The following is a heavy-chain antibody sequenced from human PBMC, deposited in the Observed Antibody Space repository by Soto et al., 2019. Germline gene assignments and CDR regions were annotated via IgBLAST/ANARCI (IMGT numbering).Heavy chain of an antibody. D-gene: IGHD5-18*01. Sequence: QVQLVQSGAEVKKPGSSVTVSCKASGGTFSSYAISWVRQAPGQGLEWMGGIIPILGTANYGQKFQGRVTITADESTSTAYMELSSLRSEGTAVYYCASRFQGRGGYSYGQCYYYGMDVWGKGTTGTACS. CDR1: GGTFSSYA. J-gene: IGHJ6*04. V-gene: IGHV1-69*01. CDR3: ASRFQGRGGYSYGQCYYYGMDV. CDR2: IIPILGTA.